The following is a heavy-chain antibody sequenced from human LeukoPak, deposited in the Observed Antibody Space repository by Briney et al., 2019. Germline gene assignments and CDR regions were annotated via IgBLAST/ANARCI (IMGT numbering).Heavy chain of an antibody. CDR2: INPNSGGT. CDR1: GYTFTGYY. V-gene: IGHV1-2*06. D-gene: IGHD3-16*02. CDR3: ARGGYYDYVWGSYRYFDY. J-gene: IGHJ4*02. Sequence: GASVKVSCKASGYTFTGYYMHWVRQAPGQGLEWMGRINPNSGGTNYAQKFQGRVTMTRDTSISTAYMELSRLRSDDTAVYYCARGGYYDYVWGSYRYFDYWGQGTLVTVS.